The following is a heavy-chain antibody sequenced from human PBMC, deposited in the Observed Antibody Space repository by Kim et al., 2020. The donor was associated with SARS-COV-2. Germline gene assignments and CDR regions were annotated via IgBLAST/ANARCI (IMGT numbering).Heavy chain of an antibody. CDR3: ARLDCSSTSCYRYYYYGMDV. V-gene: IGHV4-39*01. Sequence: SETLSLTCTVSGGSISSSSSYWGWIRQPPGKGLEWIGSIYYSGSTYYNPSLKSRVTISVDTSKNQFSLKLSSVTAADTAVYYCARLDCSSTSCYRYYYYGMDVWGQGTTVTVSS. J-gene: IGHJ6*02. D-gene: IGHD2-2*01. CDR1: GGSISSSSSY. CDR2: IYYSGST.